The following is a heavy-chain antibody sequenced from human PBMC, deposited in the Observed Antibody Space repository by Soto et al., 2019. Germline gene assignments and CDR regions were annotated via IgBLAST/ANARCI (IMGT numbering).Heavy chain of an antibody. CDR1: GFTFSSYA. CDR3: ARGLDSSGYYQPFDY. J-gene: IGHJ4*02. CDR2: ISGSSSSYT. V-gene: IGHV3-21*04. D-gene: IGHD3-22*01. Sequence: PGGSLRLSCTASGFTFSSYAMNWVRQAPGKGLEWVSVISGSSSSYTNYADSVKGRFTISRDNAKNSLYLQMNSLRAEDTAVYYCARGLDSSGYYQPFDYWGQGTLVTVSS.